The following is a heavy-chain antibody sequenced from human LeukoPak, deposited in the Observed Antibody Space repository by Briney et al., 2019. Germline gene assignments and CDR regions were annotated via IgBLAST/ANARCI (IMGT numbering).Heavy chain of an antibody. J-gene: IGHJ6*02. Sequence: SVKVSCKASGGTFSTYTITSVRQAPGQGPEWMGRIIPMFDMTTYAQKFQGRVTITVDKSTSTAYMELSSLRSEDTAVYYCARNHYYGSGRFRMDYGMDVWSQGTTVTVSS. CDR1: GGTFSTYT. CDR3: ARNHYYGSGRFRMDYGMDV. CDR2: IIPMFDMT. V-gene: IGHV1-69*02. D-gene: IGHD3-10*01.